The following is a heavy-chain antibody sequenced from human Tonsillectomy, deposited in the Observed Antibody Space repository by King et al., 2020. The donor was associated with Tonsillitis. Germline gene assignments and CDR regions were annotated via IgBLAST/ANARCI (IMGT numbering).Heavy chain of an antibody. CDR3: ARGNTSRLSPSDF. J-gene: IGHJ4*02. Sequence: VQLVESGGGVVQPGSSLRLSCAASGFTFSTYAMHWVRQAPGKGLEWVAVMSNDGSNKYYADSVKGRFTISRDNSKNTLYLQMNNLRAEDTAVYFCARGNTSRLSPSDFWGQGTLVTVSS. CDR1: GFTFSTYA. V-gene: IGHV3-30*04. D-gene: IGHD2-2*01. CDR2: MSNDGSNK.